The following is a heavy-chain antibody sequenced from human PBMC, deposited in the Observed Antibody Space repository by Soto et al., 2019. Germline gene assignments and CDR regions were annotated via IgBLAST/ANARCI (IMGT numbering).Heavy chain of an antibody. CDR2: TTNKANSYYT. CDR3: DSLAGAKEGFDY. V-gene: IGHV3-72*01. D-gene: IGHD1-26*01. Sequence: EVQLVESGGGLVQPGGSLRLSCAASGFILTDHYMDWVRQAPGKGLEWVGRTTNKANSYYTEYAASVKCRFTITRDDSKDSLYLQMNSLKTEDTAVYYCDSLAGAKEGFDYWAQGTQVSVSS. CDR1: GFILTDHY. J-gene: IGHJ4*02.